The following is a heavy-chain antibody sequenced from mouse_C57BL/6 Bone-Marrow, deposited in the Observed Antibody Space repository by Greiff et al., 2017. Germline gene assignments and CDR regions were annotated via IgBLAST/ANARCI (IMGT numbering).Heavy chain of an antibody. CDR2: ISGGGGNT. V-gene: IGHV5-9*01. CDR3: SRQVTTVLATKYFDV. Sequence: VQLKQSGGGLVKPGGSLKLSCAASGFTFSSYTMSWVRQTPEKRLQWVAAISGGGGNTYYPDSVKGRFTISRDNDKNILYLQMNSLRSEDTALYYCSRQVTTVLATKYFDVWGTGTTVTVSS. D-gene: IGHD1-1*01. J-gene: IGHJ1*03. CDR1: GFTFSSYT.